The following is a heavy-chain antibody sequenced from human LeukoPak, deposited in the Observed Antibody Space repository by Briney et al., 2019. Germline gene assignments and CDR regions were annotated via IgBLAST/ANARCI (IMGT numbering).Heavy chain of an antibody. J-gene: IGHJ5*02. V-gene: IGHV4-39*07. CDR1: GGSISSSSYY. CDR3: ATYCSSTSCYPGANWFDP. D-gene: IGHD2-2*01. CDR2: IYYSGST. Sequence: SETLSLTCTVSGGSISSSSYYWGWIRQPPGKGLEWIGSIYYSGSTYYNPSLKSRVTISVDTSKNQFSLKLSSVTAADAAVYYCATYCSSTSCYPGANWFDPWGQGTLVTVSS.